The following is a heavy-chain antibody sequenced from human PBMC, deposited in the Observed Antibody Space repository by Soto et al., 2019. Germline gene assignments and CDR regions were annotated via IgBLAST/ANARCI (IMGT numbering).Heavy chain of an antibody. CDR1: GFTVSSNH. Sequence: EVQLVESGGGLVQPGGSLRLSCAASGFTVSSNHMSWVRQAPGKGLEWVSVIYSGGSTYYADSVKGRFTISRDNSKNTLYLQMNSLRAEDTAVYYCARDRGYYGSGSYYILHYYYGMDVWGQGTTVTVSS. D-gene: IGHD3-10*01. CDR2: IYSGGST. J-gene: IGHJ6*02. V-gene: IGHV3-66*01. CDR3: ARDRGYYGSGSYYILHYYYGMDV.